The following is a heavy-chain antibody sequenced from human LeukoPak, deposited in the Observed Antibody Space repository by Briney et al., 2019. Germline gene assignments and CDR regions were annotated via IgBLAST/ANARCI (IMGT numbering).Heavy chain of an antibody. V-gene: IGHV3-23*01. D-gene: IGHD3-22*01. CDR3: ARDSNYYDSSGNDYYYGMDV. CDR1: GFTFSGYA. Sequence: GGSLRLSCAASGFTFSGYAMSWVRQAPGKGLEWVSAISGSGGSTYYADSVKGRFTISRDNSKNTLYLQMNSLRAEDTAVYYCARDSNYYDSSGNDYYYGMDVWGQGTTVTVSS. J-gene: IGHJ6*02. CDR2: ISGSGGST.